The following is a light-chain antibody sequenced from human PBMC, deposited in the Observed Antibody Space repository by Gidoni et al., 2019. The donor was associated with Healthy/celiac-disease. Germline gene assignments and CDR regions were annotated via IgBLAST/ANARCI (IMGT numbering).Light chain of an antibody. CDR1: QSISSW. Sequence: DIQMTQSPSTLSASVGDRVTITCRASQSISSWLAWYQQKPGKAPKLLIYKASSLESGVPSRFSGSGSGTEFTLTISSPQPDDFATYYCQQYNTQFGQGTKVEIK. CDR3: QQYNTQ. V-gene: IGKV1-5*03. J-gene: IGKJ1*01. CDR2: KAS.